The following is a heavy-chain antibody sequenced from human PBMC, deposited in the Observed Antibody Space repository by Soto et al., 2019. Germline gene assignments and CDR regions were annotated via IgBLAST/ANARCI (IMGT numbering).Heavy chain of an antibody. CDR2: ISGSGGST. V-gene: IGHV3-23*01. CDR3: AKCLSITIFGVDPRWFDP. D-gene: IGHD3-3*01. Sequence: GGSLRLSCAASGFTFSSYAMSWVRQAPGKGLEWVSAISGSGGSTYYADSVKGRFTISRDNSKNTLYLQMNSLRAEDTAVYYCAKCLSITIFGVDPRWFDPWGQGTLVTVSS. CDR1: GFTFSSYA. J-gene: IGHJ5*02.